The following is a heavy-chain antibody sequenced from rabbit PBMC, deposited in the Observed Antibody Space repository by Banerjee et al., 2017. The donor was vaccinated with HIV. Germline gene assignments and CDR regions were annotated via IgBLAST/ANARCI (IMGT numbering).Heavy chain of an antibody. D-gene: IGHD4-1*01. CDR2: IDAGYRGRT. J-gene: IGHJ4*01. CDR3: ARDGSGWGANFNL. Sequence: QEQLEESGGDLVNPEGSLTLTCTASGFSFSSSYWICWVRQAPGKGLEWIACIDAGYRGRTYYASWAKGRFTISKTSSTTVTLQMTSLTAADTATYFCARDGSGWGANFNLWGPGTLVTVS. CDR1: GFSFSSSYW. V-gene: IGHV1S45*01.